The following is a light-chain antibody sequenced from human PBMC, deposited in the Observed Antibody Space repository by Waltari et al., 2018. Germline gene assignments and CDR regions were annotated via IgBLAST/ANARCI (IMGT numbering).Light chain of an antibody. Sequence: QSALTQPASVSGSPGQSITISCTGTSSDVGAFNYISWYQQHPGKAPKVIIYEVSNRPSGVSPRFAGSKSGNPASLTISGLQTEDEADYYCNSYTTTAARVFGGGTRLTVL. CDR2: EVS. J-gene: IGLJ3*02. CDR1: SSDVGAFNY. CDR3: NSYTTTAARV. V-gene: IGLV2-14*01.